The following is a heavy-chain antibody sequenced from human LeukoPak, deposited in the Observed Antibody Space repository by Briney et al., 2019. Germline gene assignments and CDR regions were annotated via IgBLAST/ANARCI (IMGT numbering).Heavy chain of an antibody. Sequence: PGGSLRLSCAASGFAFDDYAMHWVRQAPGKGLEWVSLISGDGGSTYYADSVKGRFTLSRDNSKNSLYLQMNSLRTEDTALYYCAKDIGYGVGRDAFDIWGQGTMVTVSS. V-gene: IGHV3-43*02. CDR3: AKDIGYGVGRDAFDI. J-gene: IGHJ3*02. CDR1: GFAFDDYA. CDR2: ISGDGGST. D-gene: IGHD4-17*01.